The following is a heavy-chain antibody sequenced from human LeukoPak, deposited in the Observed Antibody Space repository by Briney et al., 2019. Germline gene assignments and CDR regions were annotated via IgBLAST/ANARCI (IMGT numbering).Heavy chain of an antibody. D-gene: IGHD3-22*01. CDR2: IKQDGSEK. CDR3: ARASGLRITMIVVVLPVDY. V-gene: IGHV3-7*01. Sequence: GGSLRLSCAASGFTFSSYWMSWVRQAPGKGLEWVAHIKQDGSEKYYVDSVKGRSTISRDNAKNSLYLQMNSLRAEDTAVYYCARASGLRITMIVVVLPVDYWGQGTLVTVSS. CDR1: GFTFSSYW. J-gene: IGHJ4*02.